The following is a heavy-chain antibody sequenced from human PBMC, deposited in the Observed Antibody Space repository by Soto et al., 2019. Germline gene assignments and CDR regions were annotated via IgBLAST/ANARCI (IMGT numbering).Heavy chain of an antibody. CDR3: GKDPIFVYFWGSYRRGYFAY. D-gene: IGHD3-16*02. CDR2: MTTGDNNP. CDR1: GFTFSAYV. J-gene: IGHJ4*02. Sequence: GGSLRLSCAASGFTFSAYVMSWVRQAPGKGLEWVSAMTTGDNNPYYAASVKGRFTISRDNSKNTLYLQMNSLRAEDTAVYYCGKDPIFVYFWGSYRRGYFAYWGQGTLVTVSS. V-gene: IGHV3-23*01.